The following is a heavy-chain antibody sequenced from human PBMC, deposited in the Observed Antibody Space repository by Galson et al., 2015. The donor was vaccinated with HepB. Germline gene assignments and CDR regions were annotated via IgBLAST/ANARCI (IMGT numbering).Heavy chain of an antibody. V-gene: IGHV6-1*01. D-gene: IGHD3-22*01. CDR3: ARDSFYDHTGYPVPRNFGLDV. CDR2: TYYRSKWYN. Sequence: CAISGDSVSSSTSAWNWIRQSPSRGLEWLGRTYYRSKWYNDYAESVKSSITINPDTSKNQFSLQLSSVTPDDPAVYYSARDSFYDHTGYPVPRNFGLDVWGQGTTVTVSS. CDR1: GDSVSSSTSA. J-gene: IGHJ6*02.